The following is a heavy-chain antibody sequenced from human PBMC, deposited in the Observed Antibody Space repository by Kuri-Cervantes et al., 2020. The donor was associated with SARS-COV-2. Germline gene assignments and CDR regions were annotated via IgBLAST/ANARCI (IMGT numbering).Heavy chain of an antibody. V-gene: IGHV3-64D*09. Sequence: GESLKISCSASGFTFSNYAMHWVRQASGRGLEYVSGIVSDGGSTEYAESVKGRFTIYRDNSKSTLYLQMSSLRVEDTAVYHCVEDGGPGSYDYIDVWGKGTTVTVSS. CDR2: IVSDGGST. CDR1: GFTFSNYA. CDR3: VEDGGPGSYDYIDV. J-gene: IGHJ6*03. D-gene: IGHD1-14*01.